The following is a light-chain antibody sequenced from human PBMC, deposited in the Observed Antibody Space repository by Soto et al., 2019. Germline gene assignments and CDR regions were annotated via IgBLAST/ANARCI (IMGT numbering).Light chain of an antibody. Sequence: QSALTQPASVSGSPGQSITISCTGTSSDVGVYNYVSWYQQHPGKAPKLMIYEVNNRPSGVSNRFSGSKSGNTASLTISGLQAGDEADYYCSSYTSSSTLPYVFGTGTKVTVL. J-gene: IGLJ1*01. V-gene: IGLV2-14*01. CDR1: SSDVGVYNY. CDR2: EVN. CDR3: SSYTSSSTLPYV.